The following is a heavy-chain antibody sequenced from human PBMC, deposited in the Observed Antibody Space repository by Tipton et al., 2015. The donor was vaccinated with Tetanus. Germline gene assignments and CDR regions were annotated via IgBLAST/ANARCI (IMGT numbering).Heavy chain of an antibody. Sequence: TLSLTCTVSGDSLSRGGYFWNWIRQRPGEGPGWVGYIYYRGDTYPNPSLESRVSMSVDTSKNQVSLNLTSVTAADAAVYYCARDQGGGRVVRLNWFDPWGQGTLVTVSS. V-gene: IGHV4-31*03. CDR2: IYYRGDT. CDR1: GDSLSRGGYF. CDR3: ARDQGGGRVVRLNWFDP. D-gene: IGHD6-6*01. J-gene: IGHJ5*02.